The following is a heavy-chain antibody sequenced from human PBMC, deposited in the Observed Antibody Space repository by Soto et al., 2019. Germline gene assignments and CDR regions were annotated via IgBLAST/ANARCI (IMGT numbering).Heavy chain of an antibody. Sequence: ASVKVSCKASGYTFTCYYMHWVRQAPGQGLEWMGWINPNSGGTNYAQKFQGWVTMTRDTSISTAYMELSRLRSDDAAVYYCARVHVMVVAGSTFDYWGHGTLVTVSS. CDR3: ARVHVMVVAGSTFDY. J-gene: IGHJ4*01. CDR1: GYTFTCYY. CDR2: INPNSGGT. D-gene: IGHD6-19*01. V-gene: IGHV1-2*04.